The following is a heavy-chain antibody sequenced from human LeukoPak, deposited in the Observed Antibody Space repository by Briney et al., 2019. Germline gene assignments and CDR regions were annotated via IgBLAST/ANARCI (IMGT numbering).Heavy chain of an antibody. CDR3: AKDMYSSSWYYFDY. V-gene: IGHV3-30*18. CDR1: GFTFSSYG. CDR2: ISYDGSNK. J-gene: IGHJ4*02. Sequence: GPLRLSCAASGFTFSSYGMHWVRQAPGKGLEWVAVISYDGSNKYYADSVKGRFTISRDNSKNTLYLQMNSLRAEDTAVYYCAKDMYSSSWYYFDYWGQGTLVTVSS. D-gene: IGHD6-13*01.